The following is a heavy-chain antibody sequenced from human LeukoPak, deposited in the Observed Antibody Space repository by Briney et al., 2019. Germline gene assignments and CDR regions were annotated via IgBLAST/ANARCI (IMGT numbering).Heavy chain of an antibody. D-gene: IGHD6-13*01. V-gene: IGHV4-4*07. Sequence: SETLSLTCTVSGGSISGYYWSWIRQSAGKGLEWIGRIYSSGSTNYNPSLKSRATMSVDTSKNHFSLNLSSVTAADTAVYYCARGLPIVDSSSWYRGNWFDPWGQGTLVTVSS. CDR3: ARGLPIVDSSSWYRGNWFDP. J-gene: IGHJ5*02. CDR1: GGSISGYY. CDR2: IYSSGST.